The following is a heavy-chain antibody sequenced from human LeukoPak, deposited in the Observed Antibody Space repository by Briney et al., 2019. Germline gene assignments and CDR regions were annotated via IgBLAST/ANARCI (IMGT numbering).Heavy chain of an antibody. D-gene: IGHD3-3*01. V-gene: IGHV3-74*01. CDR3: ARGPEAIFGVVIRGSWFDP. Sequence: HPGGSLRLSCAASGFTFSSYWMHWVRQAPGKGLVWVSRINSDGSSTSYADSVKGRFTIPRDNAKNTLYLQMNSLRAEDTAVYYCARGPEAIFGVVIRGSWFDPWGQGTLVTVSS. CDR2: INSDGSST. J-gene: IGHJ5*02. CDR1: GFTFSSYW.